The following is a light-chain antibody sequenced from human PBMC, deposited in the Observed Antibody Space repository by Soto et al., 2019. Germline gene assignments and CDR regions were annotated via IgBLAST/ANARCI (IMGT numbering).Light chain of an antibody. V-gene: IGKV1-13*02. J-gene: IGKJ4*01. CDR2: DAT. CDR3: QQFNSYPLT. CDR1: QGIRSA. Sequence: AIQLTQSPSSLSASEGHRVTITCRATQGIRSALAWYQQKAGKAPKLLIYDATSLKSGVPSRFRGRGSGTDFTLTISSLQPEDFATYYCQQFNSYPLTFGGGTKVEIK.